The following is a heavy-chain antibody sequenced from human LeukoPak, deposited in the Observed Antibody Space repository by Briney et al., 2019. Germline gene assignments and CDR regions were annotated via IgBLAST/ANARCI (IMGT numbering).Heavy chain of an antibody. V-gene: IGHV1-69*05. CDR3: ARDPIDDILTGYFPSEGFDY. Sequence: ASVKVSCKASGGTFSSYAISWVRQAPGQGLEWMGRIIPIFGTANYAQKFQGRVTITTDESTSTAYMELGSLRSEDTAVYYCARDPIDDILTGYFPSEGFDYWGQGTLVIVSS. CDR2: IIPIFGTA. J-gene: IGHJ4*02. D-gene: IGHD3-9*01. CDR1: GGTFSSYA.